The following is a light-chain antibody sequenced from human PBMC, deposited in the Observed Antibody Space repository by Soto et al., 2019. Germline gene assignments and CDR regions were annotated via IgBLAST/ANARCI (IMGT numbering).Light chain of an antibody. CDR1: KNDIGVYDF. Sequence: QSALTQPPSASGSPGQSVTISCTGTKNDIGVYDFVSWYQHHPGKAPRLIIYEVVQRPLGLPDRFSGSKSGNTASLTVSGLQAADEADYFCKSYAGSNTYVFGSGTKLTVL. V-gene: IGLV2-8*01. CDR3: KSYAGSNTYV. J-gene: IGLJ1*01. CDR2: EVV.